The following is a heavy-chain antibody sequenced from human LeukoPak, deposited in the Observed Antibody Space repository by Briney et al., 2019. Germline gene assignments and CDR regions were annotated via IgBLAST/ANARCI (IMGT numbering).Heavy chain of an antibody. J-gene: IGHJ4*02. V-gene: IGHV4-38-2*02. CDR3: ARVLRYFDWLVGSGDYFDY. Sequence: PSETLSLTCTVSGYSISSGYYWGWIRQPPGKGLEWIGSIYHSGSTYYNPSLKSRVTISVDTSKNQFSPKLSSVTAADTAVYYCARVLRYFDWLVGSGDYFDYWGQGTLVTVSS. D-gene: IGHD3-9*01. CDR1: GYSISSGYY. CDR2: IYHSGST.